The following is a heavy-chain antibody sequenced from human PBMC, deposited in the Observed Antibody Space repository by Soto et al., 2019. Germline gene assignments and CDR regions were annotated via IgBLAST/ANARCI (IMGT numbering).Heavy chain of an antibody. J-gene: IGHJ6*02. CDR1: GFSFSSYG. CDR2: ISYDGSNK. D-gene: IGHD4-17*01. CDR3: AKALPTFVTTSGMDV. V-gene: IGHV3-30*18. Sequence: QVQLVESGGGVVQPGRSLRLSCAASGFSFSSYGMHCVRQAPGKGLEWVAVISYDGSNKYFADSVKGRFTISRDNSRNTVYLQMNSLRTEDTTVYYCAKALPTFVTTSGMDVLGQGTTITVSS.